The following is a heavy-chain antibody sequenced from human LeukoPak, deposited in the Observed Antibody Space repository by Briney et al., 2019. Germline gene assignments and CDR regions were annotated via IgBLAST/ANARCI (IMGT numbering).Heavy chain of an antibody. J-gene: IGHJ4*02. CDR2: IYTSGST. Sequence: SQTLSLTCTVSGDSISSGNFYWSWIRQPAGKGLEWIGRIYTSGSTNYNPSLKSRVTISVDTSKNQFSLKLSSVTAADTAVYYCARVYYDFWSGFYYFDYWGQGTLVTVSS. CDR3: ARVYYDFWSGFYYFDY. D-gene: IGHD3-3*01. CDR1: GDSISSGNFY. V-gene: IGHV4-61*02.